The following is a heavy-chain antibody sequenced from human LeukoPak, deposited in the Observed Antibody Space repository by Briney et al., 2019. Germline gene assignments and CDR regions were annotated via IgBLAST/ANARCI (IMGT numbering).Heavy chain of an antibody. D-gene: IGHD1-26*01. J-gene: IGHJ4*02. V-gene: IGHV3-23*01. CDR1: GFTFSSYA. CDR3: AKAALLYSGSYYFLDY. CDR2: ISGSGGST. Sequence: GSLRLSCAASGFTFSSYAMSWVRQAPGKGLEWVSAISGSGGSTYYADSVKGRFTISRDNSKNTLYLQMNSLRAEDTAVYYCAKAALLYSGSYYFLDYWGQGTLVTVSS.